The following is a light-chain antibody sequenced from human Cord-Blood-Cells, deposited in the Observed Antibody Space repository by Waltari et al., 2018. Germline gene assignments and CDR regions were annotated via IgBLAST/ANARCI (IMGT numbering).Light chain of an antibody. J-gene: IGLJ3*02. CDR2: ECS. CDR3: CSYAGSSTCV. Sequence: QSALTQPASVSGSPGQSITIPCTGTSSDVGGYNLVSWYQQHPGKAPKLMIYECSTRPSGVSNRFSGSKSGNTASLTISGLQAEDEADYYCCSYAGSSTCVCGGGTRLTVL. CDR1: SSDVGGYNL. V-gene: IGLV2-23*01.